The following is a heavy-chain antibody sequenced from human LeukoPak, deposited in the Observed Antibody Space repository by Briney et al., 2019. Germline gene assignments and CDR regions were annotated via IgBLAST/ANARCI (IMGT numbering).Heavy chain of an antibody. V-gene: IGHV3-48*04. D-gene: IGHD3-22*01. J-gene: IGHJ4*02. CDR3: AREYYYDSSGYYDY. CDR1: GFTFSDYN. CDR2: ISSSSTTI. Sequence: GGSLRLSCAASGFTFSDYNMNWVRQAPGKGLEWISYISSSSTTIYYADSVKGRITISRDNAKNSLYLQMNSLRVEDTAVYYCAREYYYDSSGYYDYWGQGTLVTVSS.